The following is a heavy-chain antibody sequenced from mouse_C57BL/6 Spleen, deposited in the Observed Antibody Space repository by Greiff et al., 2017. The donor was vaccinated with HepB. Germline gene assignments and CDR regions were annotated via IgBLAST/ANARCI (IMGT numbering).Heavy chain of an antibody. J-gene: IGHJ3*01. CDR3: ARHGSNYVGFAY. Sequence: QLVESGGDLVKPGGSLKLSCAASGFTFSSYGMSWVRQTPDKRLEWVATISSGGSYTYYPDSVKGRFTISRDNAKNTLYLQMSSLKSEDTAMYYCARHGSNYVGFAYWGQGTLVTVSA. D-gene: IGHD2-5*01. CDR1: GFTFSSYG. CDR2: ISSGGSYT. V-gene: IGHV5-6*01.